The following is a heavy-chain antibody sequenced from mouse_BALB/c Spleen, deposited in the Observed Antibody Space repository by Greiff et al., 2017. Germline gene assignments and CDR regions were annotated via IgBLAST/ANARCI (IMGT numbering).Heavy chain of an antibody. Sequence: VKLQQSGPGLVQPSQSLSITCTVSGFSLTSYGVHWVRQSPGKGLEWLGVIWSGGSTDYNAAFISRLSISKDNSKSQVFFKMNSLQANDTAIYYCARAYYGKGGWFAYWGQGTLVTVSA. CDR3: ARAYYGKGGWFAY. CDR1: GFSLTSYG. J-gene: IGHJ3*01. CDR2: IWSGGST. D-gene: IGHD2-10*01. V-gene: IGHV2-2*02.